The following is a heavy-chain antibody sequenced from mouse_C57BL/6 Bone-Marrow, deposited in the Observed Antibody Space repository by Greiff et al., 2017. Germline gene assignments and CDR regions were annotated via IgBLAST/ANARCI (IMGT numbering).Heavy chain of an antibody. D-gene: IGHD3-2*02. Sequence: QVHVKQSGAELARPGASVKMSCKASGYTFTSYTMHWVKQRPGQGLEWIGYINPSSGYTKYNQKFKDKATLTADKSSSTAYMQLSSLTSEDSAVYYCARSGAFAYWGQGTLVTVSA. V-gene: IGHV1-4*01. J-gene: IGHJ3*01. CDR2: INPSSGYT. CDR3: ARSGAFAY. CDR1: GYTFTSYT.